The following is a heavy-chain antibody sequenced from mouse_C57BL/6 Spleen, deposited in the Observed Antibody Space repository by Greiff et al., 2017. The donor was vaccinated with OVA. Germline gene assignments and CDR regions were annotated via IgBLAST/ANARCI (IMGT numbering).Heavy chain of an antibody. CDR1: GFTFTDYY. CDR3: ARFLYDWYFDV. Sequence: EVMLVESGGGLVQPGGSLSLSCAASGFTFTDYYMSWVRQPPGKALEWLGFIRNKANGYTTEYSASVKGRFTISRDNSQSILYLQMNALRAEDSATYYCARFLYDWYFDVWGTGTTVTVSS. J-gene: IGHJ1*03. V-gene: IGHV7-3*01. D-gene: IGHD2-3*01. CDR2: IRNKANGYTT.